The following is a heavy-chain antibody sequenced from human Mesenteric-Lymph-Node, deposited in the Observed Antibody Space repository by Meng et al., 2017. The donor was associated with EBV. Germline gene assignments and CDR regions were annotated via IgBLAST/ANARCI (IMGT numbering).Heavy chain of an antibody. CDR1: GDSFSGYF. V-gene: IGHV4-34*02. Sequence: QVQFQQGGAGLLKPSETLSLPCAVYGDSFSGYFWSWIRQPLGKGLEWIGEINHSGGTNYNPSLESRVTISVDASKNQFSLKLRSVTAADTAVYYCARGGGVLTPLDYWGQGGLVTVSS. CDR2: INHSGGT. D-gene: IGHD4-23*01. J-gene: IGHJ4*02. CDR3: ARGGGVLTPLDY.